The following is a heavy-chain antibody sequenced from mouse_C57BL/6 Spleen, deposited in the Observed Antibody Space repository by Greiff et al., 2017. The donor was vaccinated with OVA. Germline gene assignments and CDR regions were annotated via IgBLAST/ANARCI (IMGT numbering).Heavy chain of an antibody. CDR3: AKTYRGYYYFDY. V-gene: IGHV1-66*01. Sequence: VQLQQSGPELVKPGASVKISCKASGYSFTSYYIHWVKQRPGQGLEWIGWIYPGSGNTKYNEKFKGKATLTADTSSSTAYMQLSSLTSEDSAVYYCAKTYRGYYYFDYWGQGTTLTVSS. J-gene: IGHJ2*01. CDR1: GYSFTSYY. D-gene: IGHD5-1*01. CDR2: IYPGSGNT.